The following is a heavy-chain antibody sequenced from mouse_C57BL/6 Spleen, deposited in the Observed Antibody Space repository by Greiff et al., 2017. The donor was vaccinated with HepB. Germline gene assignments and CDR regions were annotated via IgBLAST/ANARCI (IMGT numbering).Heavy chain of an antibody. V-gene: IGHV1-72*01. CDR2: IDPNSGGT. J-gene: IGHJ4*01. D-gene: IGHD4-1*01. CDR1: GYTFTSYW. CDR3: ARSGWDVGGYYAMDY. Sequence: VKQSCKASGYTFTSYWMHWVKQRPGRGLEWIGRIDPNSGGTKYNEKFKSKATLTVDKPSSTAYMQLSSLTSEDSAVYYCARSGWDVGGYYAMDYWGQGTSVTVSS.